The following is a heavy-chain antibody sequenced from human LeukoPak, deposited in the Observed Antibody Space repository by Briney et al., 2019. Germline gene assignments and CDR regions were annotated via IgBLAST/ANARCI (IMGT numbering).Heavy chain of an antibody. J-gene: IGHJ6*02. CDR1: GFTFNTYW. CDR2: IRQDGSEK. V-gene: IGHV3-7*04. CDR3: ARGYYGMDV. Sequence: GGSLRLSCAASGFTFNTYWMNWVRQAPGKGLEWVAKIRQDGSEKYYVDSVKGRFTISRDNAKNSLYLQMNSLRVEVMAVYYCARGYYGMDVWGQGTTVTVS.